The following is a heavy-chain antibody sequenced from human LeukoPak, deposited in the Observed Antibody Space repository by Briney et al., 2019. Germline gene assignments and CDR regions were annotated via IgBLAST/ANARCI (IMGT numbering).Heavy chain of an antibody. CDR3: AKGVSTVVVPAAIGGYGDY. CDR2: ISGSGGST. J-gene: IGHJ4*02. D-gene: IGHD2-2*01. Sequence: GGSLRLSCAASGFTFSSYAMSWVRQAPGKGLEWVSAISGSGGSTYYADSVKGRFTISRDDSKNTLYLQMNSLRAEDTAVYYCAKGVSTVVVPAAIGGYGDYWGQGTLVTVSS. CDR1: GFTFSSYA. V-gene: IGHV3-23*01.